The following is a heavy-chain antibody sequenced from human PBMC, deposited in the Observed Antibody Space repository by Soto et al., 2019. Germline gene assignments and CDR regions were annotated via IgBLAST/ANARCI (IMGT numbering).Heavy chain of an antibody. CDR1: GGTFSSYA. J-gene: IGHJ6*04. D-gene: IGHD3-3*01. Sequence: QVQLVQSGAEVKKPGSSVKVSCKASGGTFSSYAISWVRQAPGQGLEWMGGIIPIFGTANYAQKFQGRVTITSDESTSTDYMELSSLRSEDTAVYYCARCNLRSRVYYYYYGMDVWGKGTTVTVSS. V-gene: IGHV1-69*01. CDR3: ARCNLRSRVYYYYYGMDV. CDR2: IIPIFGTA.